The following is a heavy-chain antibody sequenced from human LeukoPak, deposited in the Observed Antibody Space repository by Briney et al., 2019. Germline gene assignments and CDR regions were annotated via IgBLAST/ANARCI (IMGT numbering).Heavy chain of an antibody. CDR1: GYSISSGYY. CDR2: IYHSGST. CDR3: ARGPIAATSNWFDP. D-gene: IGHD6-25*01. V-gene: IGHV4-38-2*02. J-gene: IGHJ5*02. Sequence: SETLSLTCTVSGYSISSGYYWGWIRQPPGKGLEWIGSIYHSGSTYYNPSLKSRVTISVDTSKNQFSLKLSSVTAADTAVYYCARGPIAATSNWFDPWGQGTLVTVSS.